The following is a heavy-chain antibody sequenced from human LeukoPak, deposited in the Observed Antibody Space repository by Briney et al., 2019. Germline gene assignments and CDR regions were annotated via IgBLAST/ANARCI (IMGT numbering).Heavy chain of an antibody. D-gene: IGHD4-17*01. J-gene: IGHJ5*02. V-gene: IGHV1-69*04. CDR1: GGTFSSHV. CDR2: IIPILGMA. CDR3: VREVGYVDYVSTNNWFDP. Sequence: GASVKVSCKASGGTFSSHVISWVRQAPGQGLEWMGKIIPILGMAHYAQKFQGRVTITADKSTSTAYMELSSLRSEDTAVYYCVREVGYVDYVSTNNWFDPWGQGTLDAVSS.